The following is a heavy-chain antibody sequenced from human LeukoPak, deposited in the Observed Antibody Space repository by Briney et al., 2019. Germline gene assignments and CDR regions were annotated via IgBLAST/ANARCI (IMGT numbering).Heavy chain of an antibody. CDR1: GGSISSGSYY. J-gene: IGHJ4*02. CDR3: AREVAGDFDY. V-gene: IGHV4-61*02. CDR2: IYTSGST. Sequence: SQTLSLTCTVSGGSISSGSYYWSWIRQPAGKGLEWIGRIYTSGSTIYNPSLKSRVTISVDTSKNQFPLKLSSVTAADTAVYYCAREVAGDFDYWGQGTLVTVSS. D-gene: IGHD6-19*01.